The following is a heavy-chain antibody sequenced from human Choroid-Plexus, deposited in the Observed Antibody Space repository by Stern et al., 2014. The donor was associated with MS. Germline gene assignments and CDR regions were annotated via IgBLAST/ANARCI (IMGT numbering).Heavy chain of an antibody. CDR3: AKDRQYLTYFFDH. CDR2: VSYDGSNK. Sequence: VQLVESGGGVVQPGRPLRLSCVASGFTFGSCAMHWVRQAPGKGLEWVALVSYDGSNKYYADSVKRRFTISRDNSQNTLYMQMSSLRPEDTAVYYCAKDRQYLTYFFDHWGQGSLVTVSS. D-gene: IGHD2/OR15-2a*01. J-gene: IGHJ5*02. CDR1: GFTFGSCA. V-gene: IGHV3-30*18.